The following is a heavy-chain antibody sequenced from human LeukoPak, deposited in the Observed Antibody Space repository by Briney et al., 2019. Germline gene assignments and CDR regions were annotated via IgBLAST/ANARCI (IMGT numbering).Heavy chain of an antibody. Sequence: SETLSLTCTVSGGSISSGSYYWSWIRQPAGKGLERIGRVYTSGSTNYNPSLKSRVTISVDTSKNQFSLKLSSVTAADTAVYYCARDVRLDYGGLHYYYYMDVWGKGTTVTVSS. CDR1: GGSISSGSYY. D-gene: IGHD4-17*01. CDR2: VYTSGST. CDR3: ARDVRLDYGGLHYYYYMDV. J-gene: IGHJ6*03. V-gene: IGHV4-61*02.